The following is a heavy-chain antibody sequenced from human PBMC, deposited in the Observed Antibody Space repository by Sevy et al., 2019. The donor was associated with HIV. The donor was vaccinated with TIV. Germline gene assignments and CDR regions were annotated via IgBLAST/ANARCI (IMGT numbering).Heavy chain of an antibody. CDR2: ISAYNGNT. V-gene: IGHV1-18*01. CDR3: ARESSGSYRNLDY. D-gene: IGHD1-26*01. Sequence: ASVKVSCKASGYTFTSYDITWVRQAPGQGLEWMGWISAYNGNTDYAQKLQDRVSMTTDTSTSTVYMELRSLRSDDTAVYYCARESSGSYRNLDYWVQGTLVTVSS. CDR1: GYTFTSYD. J-gene: IGHJ4*02.